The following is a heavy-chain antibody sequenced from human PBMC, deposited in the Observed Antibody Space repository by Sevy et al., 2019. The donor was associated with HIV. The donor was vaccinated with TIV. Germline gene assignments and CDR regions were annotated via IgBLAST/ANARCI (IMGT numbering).Heavy chain of an antibody. V-gene: IGHV3-23*01. D-gene: IGHD2-15*01. CDR2: MSGSGGDT. J-gene: IGHJ1*01. Sequence: GGSLRLSCAASGFIFRSYAMSWVRQAPGKGLEWVSSMSGSGGDTYYADSVKGRFTISRDNSKNTLYLQMNRLRAEDTAVYYCAKDIVLVVGECFKHWGQGTLVTVSS. CDR3: AKDIVLVVGECFKH. CDR1: GFIFRSYA.